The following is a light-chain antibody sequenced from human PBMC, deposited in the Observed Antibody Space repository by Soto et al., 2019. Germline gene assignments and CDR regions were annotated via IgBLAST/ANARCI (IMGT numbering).Light chain of an antibody. Sequence: EIILTQSPASLAVSPGERDTLSCRASQSVNNNLAWYQQKPGQAPRLLIYGASTRATGIPGRFRGSGSGTEFTLTIISLQSEDFAVYFCQQYNTLPPDTFGQGTKLEIK. V-gene: IGKV3-15*01. CDR1: QSVNNN. J-gene: IGKJ2*01. CDR2: GAS. CDR3: QQYNTLPPDT.